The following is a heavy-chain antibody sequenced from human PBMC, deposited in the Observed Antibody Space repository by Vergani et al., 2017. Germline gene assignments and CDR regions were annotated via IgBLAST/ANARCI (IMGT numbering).Heavy chain of an antibody. CDR3: ARGGSSSWYKRGFDY. D-gene: IGHD6-13*01. Sequence: QLQLQESGPGLVKPSETLSLTCTVSGGSISSSSYYWGWIRQPPGKGLEWIGEINHSGSTNYNPSLKSRVTISVDTSKNQFSLKLSSVTAADTAVYYCARGGSSSWYKRGFDYWGQGTLVTVSS. V-gene: IGHV4-39*07. CDR1: GGSISSSSYY. CDR2: INHSGST. J-gene: IGHJ4*02.